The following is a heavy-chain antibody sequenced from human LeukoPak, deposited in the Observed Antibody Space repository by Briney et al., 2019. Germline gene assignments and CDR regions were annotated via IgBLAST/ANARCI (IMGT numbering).Heavy chain of an antibody. D-gene: IGHD3-16*01. V-gene: IGHV3-7*03. CDR2: INHNGNVN. J-gene: IGHJ6*02. Sequence: GGSLRLSCAASGFTFSSYWMNWARRAPGKGLEWVASINHNGNVNYYVDSVKGRFTIPRDNAKNSLYLQMSNLRAEDTAVYFCARGGGLDVWCQGATVTVSS. CDR1: GFTFSSYW. CDR3: ARGGGLDV.